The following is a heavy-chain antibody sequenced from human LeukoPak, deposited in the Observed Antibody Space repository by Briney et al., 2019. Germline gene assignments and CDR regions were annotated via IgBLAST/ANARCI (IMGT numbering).Heavy chain of an antibody. CDR2: ISNGGSSI. CDR3: ARPSKVGSFFDF. J-gene: IGHJ4*02. V-gene: IGHV3-11*01. D-gene: IGHD1-26*01. CDR1: GFTFSDYY. Sequence: PGGSLRLSCAASGFTFSDYYMNWIRQAPGKWLEWVSYISNGGSSIDYADSVKGRFSISRDDAKKSLYLQMNRLTAEDTAVYYCARPSKVGSFFDFWGQETLLTVSS.